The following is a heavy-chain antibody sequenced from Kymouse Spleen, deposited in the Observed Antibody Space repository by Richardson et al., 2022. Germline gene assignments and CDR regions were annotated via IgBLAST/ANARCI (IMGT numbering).Heavy chain of an antibody. V-gene: IGHV4-39*01. CDR1: GGSISSSSYY. CDR3: ARQGTMVRGVIDWFDP. D-gene: IGHD3-10*01. Sequence: QLQLQESGPGLVKPSETLSLTCTVSGGSISSSSYYWGWIRQPPGKGLEWIGSIYYSGSTYYNPSLKSRVTISVDTSKNQFSLKLSSVTAADTAVYYCARQGTMVRGVIDWFDPWGQGTLVTVSS. J-gene: IGHJ5*02. CDR2: IYYSGST.